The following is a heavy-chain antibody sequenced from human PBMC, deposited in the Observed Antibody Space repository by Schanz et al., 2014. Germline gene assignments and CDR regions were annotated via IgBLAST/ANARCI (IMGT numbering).Heavy chain of an antibody. D-gene: IGHD4-17*01. J-gene: IGHJ4*02. V-gene: IGHV4-34*11. Sequence: QVQLQQWGAGLLKPSETLSLICVINGGSFSAYHWSWIRQPPGKGLEWIGYIYYSGATNYNPSLKSRVTLSVDTSKTQFSLNLTSVTAADTAVYYCARRIWDGDYYYFDYGGQGTLVTVSS. CDR1: GGSFSAYH. CDR3: ARRIWDGDYYYFDY. CDR2: IYYSGAT.